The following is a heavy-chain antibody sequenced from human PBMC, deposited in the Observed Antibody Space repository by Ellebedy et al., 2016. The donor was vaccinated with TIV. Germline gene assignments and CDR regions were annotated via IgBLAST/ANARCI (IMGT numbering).Heavy chain of an antibody. V-gene: IGHV4-4*02. CDR2: IFHSGGT. Sequence: MPSETLSLTCAVSGGSITTDNWWYWVRQPPGKGLEWIGEIFHSGGTNFNPSLKNRVTISVDKSKDQFSLRLNSVTAADTAVYYCASNGKRGTTLRYDYWGQGTLVTVSS. CDR1: GGSITTDNW. CDR3: ASNGKRGTTLRYDY. J-gene: IGHJ4*02. D-gene: IGHD1-7*01.